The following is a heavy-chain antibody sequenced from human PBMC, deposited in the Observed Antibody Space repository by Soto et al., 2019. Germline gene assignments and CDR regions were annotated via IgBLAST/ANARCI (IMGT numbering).Heavy chain of an antibody. CDR1: GGSITSGDYY. CDR3: ARDSSSSFDP. J-gene: IGHJ5*02. CDR2: IYYSGST. Sequence: SETLSLTCTVSGGSITSGDYYWSWIRQHPGKGLEWIGYIYYSGSTYYNPSLKSRVTISVDTSKNQFSLKLSSVTAADTAVYYCARDSSSSFDPWGQGTLVTVSS. V-gene: IGHV4-31*03. D-gene: IGHD6-13*01.